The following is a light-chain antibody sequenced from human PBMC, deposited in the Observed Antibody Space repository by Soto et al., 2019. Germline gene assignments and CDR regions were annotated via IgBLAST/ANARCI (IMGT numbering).Light chain of an antibody. J-gene: IGLJ2*01. CDR3: SSYTSSSTLV. Sequence: QSALTQPASVSGSPGQSITISCTGTSSXVGGYNYVSWYQQHPGKAPKLMIYEVSNRPSGVSNRFSGSKSGNTASLTISGXQAEXEXXYYCSSYTSSSTLVFGGGTKLTVL. CDR2: EVS. CDR1: SSXVGGYNY. V-gene: IGLV2-14*01.